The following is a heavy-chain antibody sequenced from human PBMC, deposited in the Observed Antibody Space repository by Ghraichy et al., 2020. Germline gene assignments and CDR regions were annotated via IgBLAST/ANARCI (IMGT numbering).Heavy chain of an antibody. V-gene: IGHV3-23*01. CDR1: GFTFINYG. Sequence: LSLTCAASGFTFINYGMTWVRQAPGKGLEWVSTITGSGTNTYYADSVKGRFTISRDNSKNTLNLQMNSLRAEDTAIYYCARLRGPKIPAAEDFWGQGTLVSVSP. CDR2: ITGSGTNT. CDR3: ARLRGPKIPAAEDF. D-gene: IGHD6-13*01. J-gene: IGHJ4*02.